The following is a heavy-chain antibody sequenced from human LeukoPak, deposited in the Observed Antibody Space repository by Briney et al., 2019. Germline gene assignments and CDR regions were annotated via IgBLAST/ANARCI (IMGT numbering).Heavy chain of an antibody. V-gene: IGHV3-7*01. CDR1: GFTFSSYW. CDR3: ARYYCGTSTTCYMLDF. Sequence: GGSLRLSCAASGFTFSSYWMTWVRQAPGKGLEWVAIIKQAASETYYVGSVKGRFTISRDNAKNSLYLQMSSLRADDTAVYYCARYYCGTSTTCYMLDFWGQGTLVTVSS. CDR2: IKQAASET. J-gene: IGHJ4*02. D-gene: IGHD2-2*01.